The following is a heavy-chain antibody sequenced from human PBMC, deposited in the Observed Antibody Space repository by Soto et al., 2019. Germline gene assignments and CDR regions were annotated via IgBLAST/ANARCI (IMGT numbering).Heavy chain of an antibody. CDR1: GGSVSSGSYY. CDR2: IYYSGST. V-gene: IGHV4-61*01. Sequence: PSETLSLTCTVSGGSVSSGSYYWSWIRQPPGKGLEWIGYIYYSGSTNYNPSLKSRVTISVDTSKNQFSLKLSSVTAADTAVYYCARDSSTLTALDYCGQGTLVTVSS. CDR3: ARDSSTLTALDY. D-gene: IGHD3-3*02. J-gene: IGHJ4*02.